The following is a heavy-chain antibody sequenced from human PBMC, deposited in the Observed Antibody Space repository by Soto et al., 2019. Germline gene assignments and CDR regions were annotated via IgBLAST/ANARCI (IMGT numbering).Heavy chain of an antibody. CDR2: IYYSGAT. Sequence: SETLSLTCDVSGDSISTSSYYWGWIRQPPGKGLEWIASIYYSGATYYNPSLQSRVTISVDTSNNRFSLTLSSLTAADTAVYYCARIPYSSASFDYWGQGNLVTVS. CDR3: ARIPYSSASFDY. V-gene: IGHV4-39*02. J-gene: IGHJ4*02. D-gene: IGHD6-19*01. CDR1: GDSISTSSYY.